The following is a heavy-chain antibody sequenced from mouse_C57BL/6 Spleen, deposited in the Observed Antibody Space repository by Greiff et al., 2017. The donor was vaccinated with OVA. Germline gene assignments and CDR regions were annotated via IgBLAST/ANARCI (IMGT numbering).Heavy chain of an antibody. CDR3: EREVGKLDYYAMDY. Sequence: EVKLMESGGDLVKPGGSLKLSCAASGFTFSDYGMSWVRQAPDKGLEWVANISSGGSYIYYPDTVKGRFTISRDNAKNTLFLQMSSLTSEDTDMYFCEREVGKLDYYAMDYWGQGTSVTVSS. V-gene: IGHV5-6*01. CDR2: ISSGGSYI. J-gene: IGHJ4*01. CDR1: GFTFSDYG. D-gene: IGHD1-3*01.